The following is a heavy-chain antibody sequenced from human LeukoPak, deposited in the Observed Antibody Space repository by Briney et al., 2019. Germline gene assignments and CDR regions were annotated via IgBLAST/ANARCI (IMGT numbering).Heavy chain of an antibody. D-gene: IGHD3-22*01. Sequence: PGGSLRLSCAASGFTFSSYSVNWVRQAPGKGLEWVSSISSSSSYIYYADSVKGRFTISRDNAKNSLYLQMNSLRAEDTAVYYCAREGYDSSGYYYAPNFDYWGQGTLVTVSS. CDR2: ISSSSSYI. CDR1: GFTFSSYS. J-gene: IGHJ4*02. V-gene: IGHV3-21*01. CDR3: AREGYDSSGYYYAPNFDY.